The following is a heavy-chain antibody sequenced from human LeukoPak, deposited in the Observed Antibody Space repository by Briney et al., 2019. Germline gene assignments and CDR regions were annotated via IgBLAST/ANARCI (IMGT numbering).Heavy chain of an antibody. D-gene: IGHD6-19*01. CDR3: ARHKLGTVAGFYFDY. J-gene: IGHJ4*02. CDR2: IYYSGST. V-gene: IGHV4-39*01. Sequence: SETLSLTCTVSSGSISSSSYYWGWIRQPPGKGLEWIGSIYYSGSTYYNPSLKRRVTISVDTSKNQFSLKLSSVTAAETAVYYCARHKLGTVAGFYFDYWGQGTLVTVSS. CDR1: SGSISSSSYY.